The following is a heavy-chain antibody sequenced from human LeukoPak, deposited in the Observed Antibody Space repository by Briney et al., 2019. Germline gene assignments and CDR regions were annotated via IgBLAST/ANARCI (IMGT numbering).Heavy chain of an antibody. J-gene: IGHJ4*02. CDR2: ISGSGGST. V-gene: IGHV3-23*01. Sequence: PGGSLRLSCAASGFTFSSYAMRWVRQAPGKGLEGVSAISGSGGSTYYADSVKGRFTISRDNSKNTLYLQMNSLRAEDTAVYYCAKKAAGTGGVWTYFDYWGQGTLVTVSS. D-gene: IGHD6-13*01. CDR1: GFTFSSYA. CDR3: AKKAAGTGGVWTYFDY.